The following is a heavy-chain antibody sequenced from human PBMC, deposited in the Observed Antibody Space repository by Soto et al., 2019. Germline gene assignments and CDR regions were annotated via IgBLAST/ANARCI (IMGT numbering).Heavy chain of an antibody. V-gene: IGHV1-8*01. D-gene: IGHD2-15*01. CDR3: ARGQAAYCSGGSCYLYYYYGMDV. Sequence: CKESGYTFTSHCISWVRPETGQGLEWLGWISAYSGNTGYAQKFQGRVTMTRNTSISTAYMELSSLRSEDTAVYYCARGQAAYCSGGSCYLYYYYGMDVWGQGTTVTVSS. J-gene: IGHJ6*02. CDR1: GYTFTSHC. CDR2: ISAYSGNT.